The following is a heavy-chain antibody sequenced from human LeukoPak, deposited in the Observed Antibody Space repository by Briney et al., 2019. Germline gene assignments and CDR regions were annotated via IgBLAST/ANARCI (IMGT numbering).Heavy chain of an antibody. D-gene: IGHD3-3*01. J-gene: IGHJ6*03. V-gene: IGHV3-74*01. CDR2: INSDGSST. CDR3: AKDNYSPLRLLEWLSAVDYYYYMDV. Sequence: GGSLRLSCAASGFTFSSYWMHWVRQAPGKGLVWVSRINSDGSSTSYADSAKGRFTISRDNSKNTLYLQMNSLRAEDTAVYYCAKDNYSPLRLLEWLSAVDYYYYMDVWGKGTTVTVSS. CDR1: GFTFSSYW.